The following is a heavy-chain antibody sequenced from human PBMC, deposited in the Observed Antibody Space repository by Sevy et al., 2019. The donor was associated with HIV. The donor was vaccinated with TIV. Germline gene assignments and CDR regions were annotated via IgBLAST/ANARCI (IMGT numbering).Heavy chain of an antibody. CDR2: ISYDGSNK. D-gene: IGHD3-9*01. J-gene: IGHJ6*03. CDR3: ARDKVLTGPYYYYYYMDV. Sequence: GGSLRLSCAASGFTFSSYAMHWVRQAPGKGLEWVAVISYDGSNKYYADSVKGRFTISRDNSKNTLYLQMNSLRAEDTAVYYCARDKVLTGPYYYYYYMDVWGKWTTVTVSS. CDR1: GFTFSSYA. V-gene: IGHV3-30-3*01.